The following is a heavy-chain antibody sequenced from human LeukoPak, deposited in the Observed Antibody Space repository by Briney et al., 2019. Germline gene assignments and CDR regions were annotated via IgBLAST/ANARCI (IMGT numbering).Heavy chain of an antibody. J-gene: IGHJ4*02. Sequence: SETLSLTCTVSGGSISSYYWSWIRQPPGKGLEWIGYIYYSGSTNYNPSLKSRVTISVDTSKNQFSLKLSSVTAADTAVYYCARDVWGSYPLTDYWGQGTLVTVSS. CDR1: GGSISSYY. V-gene: IGHV4-59*01. CDR3: ARDVWGSYPLTDY. CDR2: IYYSGST. D-gene: IGHD3-16*02.